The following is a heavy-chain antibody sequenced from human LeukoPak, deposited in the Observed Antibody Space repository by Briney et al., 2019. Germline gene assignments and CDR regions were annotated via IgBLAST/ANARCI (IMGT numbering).Heavy chain of an antibody. J-gene: IGHJ5*02. D-gene: IGHD2-2*03. V-gene: IGHV1-2*02. CDR2: INPNSGDT. Sequence: ASVKVSCKASGFTFSGYYMHWVRQDPGQGLEWMGWINPNSGDTNYAQNFQGRVTMTRDTSISTAYMELSRLRSDDTAVDYCARDGYCSSTNCQYEYGWFDPWGQGTLVTVSP. CDR1: GFTFSGYY. CDR3: ARDGYCSSTNCQYEYGWFDP.